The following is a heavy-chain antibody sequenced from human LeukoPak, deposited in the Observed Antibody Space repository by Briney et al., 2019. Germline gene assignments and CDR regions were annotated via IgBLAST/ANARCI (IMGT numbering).Heavy chain of an antibody. CDR2: IIPILGIT. J-gene: IGHJ4*02. Sequence: GASVKVSCKASGGTFSSYAISWVRQAPGQGLEWMGRIIPILGITNYAQKFQGRVTITADKSTSTAYMELSSLRSEDTAVYYCARDLRCGGGCYSNWGQGTLVTVSS. D-gene: IGHD2-21*02. CDR1: GGTFSSYA. CDR3: ARDLRCGGGCYSN. V-gene: IGHV1-69*04.